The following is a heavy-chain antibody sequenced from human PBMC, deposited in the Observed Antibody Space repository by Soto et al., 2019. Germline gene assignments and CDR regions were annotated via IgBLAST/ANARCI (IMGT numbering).Heavy chain of an antibody. D-gene: IGHD2-15*01. CDR2: IIPIIGIA. Sequence: QVQLVQSGAEVKKPGSSVKVSCKASGGTFSSYTISWVRQAPGQGLEWMGRIIPIIGIANYAQKFQGRVTSTADKSTSTAYMELSSLRSEDTAVYYCARGVDGGNGYYYYGMDVWGQGTTVTVSS. CDR1: GGTFSSYT. V-gene: IGHV1-69*02. CDR3: ARGVDGGNGYYYYGMDV. J-gene: IGHJ6*02.